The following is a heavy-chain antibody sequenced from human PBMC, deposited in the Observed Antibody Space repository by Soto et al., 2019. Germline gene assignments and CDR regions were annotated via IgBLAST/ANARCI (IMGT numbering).Heavy chain of an antibody. CDR1: GGTFSSYA. J-gene: IGHJ3*02. Sequence: QVQLVQSGAEVKKPGSSVKVSCTASGGTFSSYAISWVRQAPGQGLEWMGGIIPIFGTANYAQKFQGRVTITADESTSTAYMELSSLRSEDTAVYYCVRRDYYDSSGFDAFDIWCQGTMVTVSS. CDR2: IIPIFGTA. V-gene: IGHV1-69*01. D-gene: IGHD3-22*01. CDR3: VRRDYYDSSGFDAFDI.